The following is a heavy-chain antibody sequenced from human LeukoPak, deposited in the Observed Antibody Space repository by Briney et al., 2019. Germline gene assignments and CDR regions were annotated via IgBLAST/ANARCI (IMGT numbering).Heavy chain of an antibody. Sequence: PGGSLRLSCAASGFTFSSFWMSWVRQAPGKGLEWVARIKGTVEGGTIDYAAPVKGRFTISRDDSKNTLYLQMNSLKAEDTAVYYCSTVWLVRGLLDYWGQGTLVTVSS. CDR1: GFTFSSFW. CDR2: IKGTVEGGTI. CDR3: STVWLVRGLLDY. J-gene: IGHJ4*02. V-gene: IGHV3-15*01. D-gene: IGHD3-22*01.